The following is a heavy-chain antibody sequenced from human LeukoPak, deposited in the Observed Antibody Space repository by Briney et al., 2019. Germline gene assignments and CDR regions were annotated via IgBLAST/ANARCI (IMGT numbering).Heavy chain of an antibody. CDR2: IKQDGSEK. D-gene: IGHD3-10*01. CDR3: ARVFPYGRGAFDI. Sequence: GGSLRLSCAASGFTFSSYWMSWVRQAPGKGLEWVANIKQDGSEKYYVDSVKGRFTISRDNAKNSLYLQMNSLRAEDTAVYYCARVFPYGRGAFDIWGQGTMVTVSS. V-gene: IGHV3-7*03. J-gene: IGHJ3*02. CDR1: GFTFSSYW.